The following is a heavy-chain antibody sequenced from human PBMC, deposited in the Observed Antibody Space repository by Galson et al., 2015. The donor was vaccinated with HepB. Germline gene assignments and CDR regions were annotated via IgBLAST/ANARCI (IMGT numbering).Heavy chain of an antibody. Sequence: SLRLSCAASGFTFSSYVMSWVRQAPGKGLEWVSAIGGNGYSSYYADSVKGRFTISRDNSKNTLYLQMNSLRAEYTAVYYCARHQLATFDYWGQRTLVTVSS. J-gene: IGHJ4*01. CDR3: ARHQLATFDY. CDR1: GFTFSSYV. D-gene: IGHD6-13*01. V-gene: IGHV3-23*01. CDR2: IGGNGYSS.